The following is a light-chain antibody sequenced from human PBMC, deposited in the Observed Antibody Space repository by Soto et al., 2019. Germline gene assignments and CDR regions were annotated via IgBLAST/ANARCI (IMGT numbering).Light chain of an antibody. CDR3: QPRQYWPPIS. V-gene: IGKV3-11*01. Sequence: VFTDYTSTLSLDQGTTAARSCRAIQSVSSKYLAWYQQKPGQAPRLLIYGASNRAAGIPARFSGSGSGTDFTLTISSLEPEDFAIYYCQPRQYWPPISFAQGTRLE. CDR2: GAS. CDR1: QSVSSKY. J-gene: IGKJ5*01.